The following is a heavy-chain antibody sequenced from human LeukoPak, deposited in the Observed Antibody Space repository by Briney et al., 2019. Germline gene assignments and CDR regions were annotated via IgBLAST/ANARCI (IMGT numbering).Heavy chain of an antibody. Sequence: SETLSLTCTVSGGSMSSSSYYCGWIRQPXGKGLEWIGRIYYNGSTYYTPSLKSRFTLSVDPSTTQFSLKLSSVTAADTAVYYCASPLGYCSSTNCYGDYWGQGTLVTVSS. D-gene: IGHD2-2*01. CDR3: ASPLGYCSSTNCYGDY. CDR1: GGSMSSSSYY. CDR2: IYYNGST. J-gene: IGHJ4*02. V-gene: IGHV4-39*01.